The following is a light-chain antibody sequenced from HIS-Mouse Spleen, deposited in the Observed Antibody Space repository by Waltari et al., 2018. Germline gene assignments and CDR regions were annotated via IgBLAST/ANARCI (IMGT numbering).Light chain of an antibody. CDR3: CSYAGSSTVV. Sequence: QSALTQPASVSGSPGQSITISCTGTSSDVGSYNLVSWYQQHPGKAPKLMIYEGSKRPSGVSNRFCGSKAGNTASLTSSGLQAEDEADYYCCSYAGSSTVVFGGGTKLTVL. V-gene: IGLV2-23*01. CDR1: SSDVGSYNL. J-gene: IGLJ2*01. CDR2: EGS.